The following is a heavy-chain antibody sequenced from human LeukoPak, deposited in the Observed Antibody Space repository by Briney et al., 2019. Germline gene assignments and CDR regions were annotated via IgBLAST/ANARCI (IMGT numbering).Heavy chain of an antibody. V-gene: IGHV3-21*01. CDR3: AREHDSLPSGMDV. D-gene: IGHD3-22*01. J-gene: IGHJ6*02. CDR1: GFTFSSYS. CDR2: ISSSSSYI. Sequence: PGGSLRLSCAASGFTFSSYSMNWVRQAPGKGLEWVSSISSSSSYIYYADSVKGRFTISRDNAKNSLYLQMNSVRAEDTAVYYCAREHDSLPSGMDVWGQGTTVTVSS.